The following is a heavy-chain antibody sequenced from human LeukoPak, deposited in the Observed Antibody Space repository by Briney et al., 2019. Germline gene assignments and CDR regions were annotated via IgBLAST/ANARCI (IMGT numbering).Heavy chain of an antibody. Sequence: GGSLSLSCAASGFTFDDYAMLWVRQAPGKGLEWVSLISGDGGSTYYADSVKGRFTISRDNSKNSLYLQMNSLRTEDTALYYCAKTYSSGWYVDYFDYWGQGTLVTVSS. CDR2: ISGDGGST. D-gene: IGHD6-19*01. J-gene: IGHJ4*02. CDR1: GFTFDDYA. V-gene: IGHV3-43*02. CDR3: AKTYSSGWYVDYFDY.